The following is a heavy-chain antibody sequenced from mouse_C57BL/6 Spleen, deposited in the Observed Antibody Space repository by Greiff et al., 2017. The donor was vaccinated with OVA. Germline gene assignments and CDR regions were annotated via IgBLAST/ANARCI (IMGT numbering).Heavy chain of an antibody. V-gene: IGHV14-3*01. J-gene: IGHJ4*01. CDR1: GFNIKNTY. CDR3: AREWIDNHYAMDY. D-gene: IGHD1-3*01. Sequence: EVQLVESVAELVRPGASVKLSCTASGFNIKNTYMHWVKQRPEQGLEWIGRIDPANGNTKYAPKFQGKATITADTSSNTAYLQLSSLTSKDTAIYYCAREWIDNHYAMDYGGQGTSVTVSS. CDR2: IDPANGNT.